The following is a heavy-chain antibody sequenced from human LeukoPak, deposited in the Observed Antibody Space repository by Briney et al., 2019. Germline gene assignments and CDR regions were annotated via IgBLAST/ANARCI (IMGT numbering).Heavy chain of an antibody. J-gene: IGHJ5*02. CDR2: IEASGGAT. D-gene: IGHD6-19*01. CDR1: GFSFSHSA. CDR3: AKGSGSGWYGWFAP. Sequence: GGSLRLSCEASGFSFSHSAMYWVRQAPGKGLEWVSSIEASGGATYYADSVNGRFTISRDNSKNTFYLQLNNLRADDTAVYFCAKGSGSGWYGWFAPWGQGALVTVSA. V-gene: IGHV3-23*01.